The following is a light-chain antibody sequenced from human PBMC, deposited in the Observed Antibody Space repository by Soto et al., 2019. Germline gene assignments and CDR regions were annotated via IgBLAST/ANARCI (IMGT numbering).Light chain of an antibody. CDR3: QSYDSSLRGV. V-gene: IGLV1-40*01. CDR1: SSNIGAGYD. CDR2: GNS. Sequence: QSVLTQPPSVSGAPGQRVTISCTGSSSNIGAGYDVHWYQQLPGTAPKLLIYGNSNRPSGIPYRFSGSKSGTSASLAITGLQAEDEADYYCQSYDSSLRGVFGTGTKLTVL. J-gene: IGLJ1*01.